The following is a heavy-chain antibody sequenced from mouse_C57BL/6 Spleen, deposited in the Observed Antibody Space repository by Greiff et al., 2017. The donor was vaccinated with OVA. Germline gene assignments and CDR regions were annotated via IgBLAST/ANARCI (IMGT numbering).Heavy chain of an antibody. D-gene: IGHD2-2*01. CDR3: ARQSAVTSGFAY. CDR2: ISGGGGNT. CDR1: GFTFSSYT. J-gene: IGHJ3*01. Sequence: EVMLVESGGGLVKPGGSLKLSCAASGFTFSSYTMSWVRQTPEKRLEWVATISGGGGNTYYPDSVKGRFTISRDNAKNTLYLQMSSLRSEDTALYYCARQSAVTSGFAYWGQGTLVTVSA. V-gene: IGHV5-9*01.